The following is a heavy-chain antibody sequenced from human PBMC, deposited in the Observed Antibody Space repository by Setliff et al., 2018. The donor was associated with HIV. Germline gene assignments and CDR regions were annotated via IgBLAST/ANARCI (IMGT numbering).Heavy chain of an antibody. V-gene: IGHV3-74*01. Sequence: GGSLRLSCVASGLTFSNYWMHWVRQAPGKGLVWVSRIDSDGSDTDYADSVRGRFTISRDNAKNTVYLQLTSLRAEDTAVYYCARGPQYNFWGGYLGLWGQGTLVTVSS. CDR1: GLTFSNYW. CDR2: IDSDGSDT. CDR3: ARGPQYNFWGGYLGL. J-gene: IGHJ4*02. D-gene: IGHD3-3*01.